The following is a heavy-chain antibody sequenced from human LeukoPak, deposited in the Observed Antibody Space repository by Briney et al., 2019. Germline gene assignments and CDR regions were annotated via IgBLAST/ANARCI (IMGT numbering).Heavy chain of an antibody. V-gene: IGHV1-2*02. CDR2: INPNSGGT. CDR3: ARPIYCTNGVCYYDAFDI. Sequence: ASVKVSCKASGYTFTGYYMHWVRQAPGQGLEWMGWINPNSGGTNYAQKFQGRVTMTRDTSISTAYMELSRLRSDDTAVYYCARPIYCTNGVCYYDAFDIWGQGTMVTVSS. CDR1: GYTFTGYY. D-gene: IGHD2-8*01. J-gene: IGHJ3*02.